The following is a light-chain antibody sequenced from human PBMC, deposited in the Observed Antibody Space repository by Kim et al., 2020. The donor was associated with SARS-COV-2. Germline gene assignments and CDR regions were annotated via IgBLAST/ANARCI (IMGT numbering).Light chain of an antibody. Sequence: EIVLTQSPGTVSLSPGERATLSCRASQSVNNNYLAWHQQKPGQAPSLLIYGASTRATGIPDRFSGSGSGTDFTLTISRLEPEDFAVYYCQQYGSSPYTFGQGTKLEI. V-gene: IGKV3-20*01. CDR3: QQYGSSPYT. J-gene: IGKJ2*01. CDR1: QSVNNNY. CDR2: GAS.